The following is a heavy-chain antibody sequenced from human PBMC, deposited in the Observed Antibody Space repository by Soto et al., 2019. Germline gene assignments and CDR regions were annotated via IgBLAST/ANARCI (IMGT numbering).Heavy chain of an antibody. Sequence: QVHLVQSGAEVKKPGSSVKVSCKAPGGTFSNHAINWVRQAPGQGLEWMGRIIPIFTTTNYAQNFQGRVTMTADESTITAYLELSSLKHDDTAVYYCAREVAVDGTFREDVFDIWGQGTLVTVSS. V-gene: IGHV1-69*12. J-gene: IGHJ3*02. CDR3: AREVAVDGTFREDVFDI. CDR1: GGTFSNHA. CDR2: IIPIFTTT. D-gene: IGHD6-13*01.